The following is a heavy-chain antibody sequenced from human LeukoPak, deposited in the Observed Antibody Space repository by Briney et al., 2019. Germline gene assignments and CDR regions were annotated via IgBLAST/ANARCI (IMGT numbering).Heavy chain of an antibody. V-gene: IGHV4-59*01. J-gene: IGHJ5*02. CDR1: GGSISSYY. CDR3: ARDLLTPPTVTTWFDP. Sequence: SETLSLTCTVSGGSISSYYWSWIRQPPGKGLEWIGYIYYSGSTNYNPSLKSRVTISVDTSKNQFSLKLSSVTAADTAVYYCARDLLTPPTVTTWFDPWGQGTLVTVSS. CDR2: IYYSGST. D-gene: IGHD4-17*01.